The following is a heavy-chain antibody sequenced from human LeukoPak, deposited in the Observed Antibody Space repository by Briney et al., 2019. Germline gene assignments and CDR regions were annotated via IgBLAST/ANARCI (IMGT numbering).Heavy chain of an antibody. D-gene: IGHD5-18*01. Sequence: PSETLSLTCAVSGGSISSYYWSWIRQPPGKGLEWIGYIYYSGSTNYNPSLKSRVTISVDTSKNQFTLKLSSVTAADTAVYYCARAGDTAMDHPFPIDYWGQGTLVTVSS. CDR1: GGSISSYY. CDR3: ARAGDTAMDHPFPIDY. V-gene: IGHV4-59*01. CDR2: IYYSGST. J-gene: IGHJ4*02.